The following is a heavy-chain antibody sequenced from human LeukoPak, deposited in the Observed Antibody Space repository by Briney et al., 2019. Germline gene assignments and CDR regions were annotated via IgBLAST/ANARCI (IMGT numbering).Heavy chain of an antibody. CDR1: GFTFSSYE. D-gene: IGHD3-10*02. V-gene: IGHV3-48*03. CDR3: AELGITMIGGV. Sequence: GGSLSLSCAASGFTFSSYEMNWVRQAPGKGLECVSYISSSCSTIYYADSVKGRFTISRDNAKNSLYLQMNSLRAEDTAVYYCAELGITMIGGVWGKGTTVTISS. CDR2: ISSSCSTI. J-gene: IGHJ6*04.